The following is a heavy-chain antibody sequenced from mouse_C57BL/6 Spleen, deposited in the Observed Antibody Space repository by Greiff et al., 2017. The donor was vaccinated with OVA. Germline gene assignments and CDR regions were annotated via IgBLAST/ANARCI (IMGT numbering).Heavy chain of an antibody. V-gene: IGHV1-26*01. CDR1: GYTFTDYY. Sequence: EVQLQQSGPELVKPGASVKISCTASGYTFTDYYMNWVKQSHGKSLEWIGDINPNNGGTSYNQKFKGKATLTVDKSSSTAYMELRILTSEDSAVYYCARAYYDYDGFAHWGQGTLGTVSA. J-gene: IGHJ3*01. CDR2: INPNNGGT. CDR3: ARAYYDYDGFAH. D-gene: IGHD2-4*01.